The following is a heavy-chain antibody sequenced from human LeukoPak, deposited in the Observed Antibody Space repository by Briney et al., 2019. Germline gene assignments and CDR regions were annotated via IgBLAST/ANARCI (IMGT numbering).Heavy chain of an antibody. Sequence: PSETLSLTCTVSGGSISSSSYYWGWIRQPPGKGLEWIGSIYYSGSTYYNPSLKSRVTISVDTSKNQFSLKLSSVTAADTAVYYCARHVRTHSSSHWFDPWGQGTLVTVSS. CDR3: ARHVRTHSSSHWFDP. CDR1: GGSISSSSYY. D-gene: IGHD6-6*01. CDR2: IYYSGST. J-gene: IGHJ5*02. V-gene: IGHV4-39*01.